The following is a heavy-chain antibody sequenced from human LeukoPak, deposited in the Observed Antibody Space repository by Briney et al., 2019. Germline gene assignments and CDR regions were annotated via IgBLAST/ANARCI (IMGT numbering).Heavy chain of an antibody. D-gene: IGHD3-10*01. Sequence: PGGSLRLSCAASGFTFSTYAMSWVRQAPGKGLEWLSRIGANDGTTYYTESVKGRFIISRDNSRNTLYLQMNSLRAEDTAVYYCAKDVFRGVIVDYWGQGTLVTVSS. CDR1: GFTFSTYA. CDR2: IGANDGTT. V-gene: IGHV3-23*01. CDR3: AKDVFRGVIVDY. J-gene: IGHJ4*02.